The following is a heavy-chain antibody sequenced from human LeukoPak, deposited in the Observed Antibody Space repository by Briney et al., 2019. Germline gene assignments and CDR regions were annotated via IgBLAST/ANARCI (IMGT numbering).Heavy chain of an antibody. CDR1: GYTFTGYY. Sequence: ASVKVSCKASGYTFTGYYMHWVRQAPGQGLEWMGWINPNSGGTNYAQKFQGRVTMTRDTSISTAYMELSRLRSEDTAVYYCARGRPRGLYSSVGSVNFDYWGQGTLVTVSS. V-gene: IGHV1-2*02. CDR2: INPNSGGT. CDR3: ARGRPRGLYSSVGSVNFDY. D-gene: IGHD6-19*01. J-gene: IGHJ4*02.